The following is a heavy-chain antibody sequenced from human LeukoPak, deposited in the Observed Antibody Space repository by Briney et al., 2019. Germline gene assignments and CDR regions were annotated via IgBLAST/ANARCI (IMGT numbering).Heavy chain of an antibody. CDR3: AKGLGYCSSTSCKVFDY. V-gene: IGHV1-69*04. Sequence: ASVKVSCKASGGTFSSYAISWVRQAPGQGLEWMGRIIPILGIANYAQKFQGRVTITADKSTSTAYMELSSLRAEDTALYYCAKGLGYCSSTSCKVFDYWGQGTLVTVSS. CDR2: IIPILGIA. J-gene: IGHJ4*02. D-gene: IGHD2-2*01. CDR1: GGTFSSYA.